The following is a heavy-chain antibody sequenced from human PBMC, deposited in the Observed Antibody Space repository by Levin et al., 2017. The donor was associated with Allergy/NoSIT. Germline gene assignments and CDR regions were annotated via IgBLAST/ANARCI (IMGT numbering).Heavy chain of an antibody. V-gene: IGHV3-30*18. CDR1: GFTFSSYG. CDR3: AKETSIVATPVDY. D-gene: IGHD5-12*01. Sequence: GGSLRLSCAASGFTFSSYGMHWVRQAPGKGLEWVAVISYDGSNKYYADSVKGRFTISRDNSKNTLYLQMNSLRAEDTAVYYCAKETSIVATPVDYWGQGTLVTVSS. CDR2: ISYDGSNK. J-gene: IGHJ4*02.